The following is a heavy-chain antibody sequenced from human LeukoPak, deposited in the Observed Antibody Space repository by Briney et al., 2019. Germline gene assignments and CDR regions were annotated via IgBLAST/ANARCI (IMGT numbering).Heavy chain of an antibody. J-gene: IGHJ4*02. CDR3: AMRTGTYDH. CDR2: INGGNGYA. D-gene: IGHD7-27*01. Sequence: GASVKVSCKASGYTFTNYAMHWVRQAPGQRLEWMGWINGGNGYAKYSQKFQGRLTITRDISASTAYMDLSSLRSDDMAVYYCAMRTGTYDHWGQGTLVTVSS. CDR1: GYTFTNYA. V-gene: IGHV1-3*01.